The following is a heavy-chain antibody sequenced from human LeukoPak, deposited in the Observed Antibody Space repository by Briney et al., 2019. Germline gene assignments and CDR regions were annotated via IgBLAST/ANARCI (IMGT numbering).Heavy chain of an antibody. CDR3: ARPIAYCGGDCYFDAFDI. Sequence: GESLKISCKGSGYSFTSYWIGWVRQMPGKGLEWMGIIYPGDSDTRYSPSFQGQVTISADKSISTAYLQWSSLKASDTAMYYCARPIAYCGGDCYFDAFDIWGQGTMVTVSS. J-gene: IGHJ3*02. V-gene: IGHV5-51*01. CDR1: GYSFTSYW. D-gene: IGHD2-21*02. CDR2: IYPGDSDT.